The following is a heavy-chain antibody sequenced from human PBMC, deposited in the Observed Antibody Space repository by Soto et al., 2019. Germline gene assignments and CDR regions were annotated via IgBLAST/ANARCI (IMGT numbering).Heavy chain of an antibody. J-gene: IGHJ6*02. D-gene: IGHD2-15*01. CDR2: IDHSGST. CDR1: GGSFSAYY. CDR3: VSGLRYSGLDV. Sequence: QVQLQQWGAGLLKPSETLSLTCAVNGGSFSAYYWTWIRQPPGRGLEWIGEIDHSGSTNYNPSLESRVTISIDTAKNRFSLNVTSVTAADTAVYYCVSGLRYSGLDVWGQGTTVTVS. V-gene: IGHV4-34*01.